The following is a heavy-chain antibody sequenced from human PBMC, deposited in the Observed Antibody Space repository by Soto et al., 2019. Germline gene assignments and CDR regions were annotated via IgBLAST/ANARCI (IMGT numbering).Heavy chain of an antibody. Sequence: GGSLRLSCAASGFTFSSYDMHWVRQATGKGLEWVSAIGTAGDTYYPGSVKGRFTISRENAKNSLYLQMNSLRAGDTAVYYCARGYYDFWSGYYDAFDIWGQGTMVTVSS. V-gene: IGHV3-13*01. D-gene: IGHD3-3*01. CDR2: IGTAGDT. J-gene: IGHJ3*02. CDR3: ARGYYDFWSGYYDAFDI. CDR1: GFTFSSYD.